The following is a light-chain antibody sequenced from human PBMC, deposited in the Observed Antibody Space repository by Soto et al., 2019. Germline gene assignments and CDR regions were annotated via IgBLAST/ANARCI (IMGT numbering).Light chain of an antibody. V-gene: IGKV3-20*01. Sequence: EVVLTQSPGTLSLSPGERATLSCRASRNINGNYLGWYQLKRGQAPRLLIYGTSTRATGIPDRFSGSGSETDFTLTISRLEPEDFAVYYCQQYGSSPWPFGQGTKVEIK. CDR1: RNINGNY. J-gene: IGKJ1*01. CDR2: GTS. CDR3: QQYGSSPWP.